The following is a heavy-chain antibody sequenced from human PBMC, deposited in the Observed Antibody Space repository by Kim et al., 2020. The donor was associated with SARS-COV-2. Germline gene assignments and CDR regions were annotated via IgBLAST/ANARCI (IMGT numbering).Heavy chain of an antibody. V-gene: IGHV3-48*02. Sequence: GGSLRLSCAASGFTFSSYSMNWVRQAPGKGLEWVSYISSSSSTIYYADSVKGRFTISRDNAKNSLYLQMNSLRDEDTAVYYCARGPYDSSGYYTYYGMDVWGQGTTVTVSS. D-gene: IGHD3-22*01. CDR3: ARGPYDSSGYYTYYGMDV. J-gene: IGHJ6*02. CDR1: GFTFSSYS. CDR2: ISSSSSTI.